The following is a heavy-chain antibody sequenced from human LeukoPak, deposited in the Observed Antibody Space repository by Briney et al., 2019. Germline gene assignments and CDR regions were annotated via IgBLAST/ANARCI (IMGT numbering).Heavy chain of an antibody. CDR1: GFTFSSCA. V-gene: IGHV3-30*04. Sequence: GRSLRLSCAASGFTFSSCAMHWVRQAPGKGLEWVAVISYDGSNKYYADSVKGRFTISRDNSKNTLYLQMNSLRAEDTAVYYCARDGMITFGGVIVAYYFDYWGQGTLVTVSS. J-gene: IGHJ4*02. D-gene: IGHD3-16*02. CDR2: ISYDGSNK. CDR3: ARDGMITFGGVIVAYYFDY.